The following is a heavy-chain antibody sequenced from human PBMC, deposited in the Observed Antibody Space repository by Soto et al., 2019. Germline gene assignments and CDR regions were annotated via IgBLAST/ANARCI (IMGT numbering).Heavy chain of an antibody. D-gene: IGHD5-12*01. CDR1: GFTVISNY. CDR2: IYSGGST. V-gene: IGHV3-53*01. Sequence: EVQLVESGGGLIQPGGSLRLSCAASGFTVISNYMGWVRRAQGRGLGWVSVIYSGGSTYYADSVKGRFTISRDNSKNTLYLQMNSLRAEDTAVYYCARRAGGATISFGMDVWGQGTTVTVSS. J-gene: IGHJ6*02. CDR3: ARRAGGATISFGMDV.